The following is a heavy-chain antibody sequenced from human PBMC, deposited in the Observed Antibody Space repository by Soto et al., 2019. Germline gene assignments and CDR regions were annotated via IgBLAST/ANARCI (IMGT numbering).Heavy chain of an antibody. CDR3: AKALRFTFTTGYYMDV. J-gene: IGHJ6*03. D-gene: IGHD3-16*01. CDR1: GFTVSSYA. V-gene: IGHV3-23*01. CDR2: ISGSGSI. Sequence: EVQLLESGGGLVQPGGSLRLSCAASGFTVSSYAMSWVRQAPGKGLEWVSVISGSGSIYSADSVKGRFTISKDSSKNTVYLQMNSLRAEDTAVYYCAKALRFTFTTGYYMDVWGRGTTVTVSS.